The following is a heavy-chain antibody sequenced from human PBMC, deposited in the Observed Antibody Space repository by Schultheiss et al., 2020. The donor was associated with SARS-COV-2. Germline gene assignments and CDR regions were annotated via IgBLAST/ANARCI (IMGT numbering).Heavy chain of an antibody. D-gene: IGHD3-16*01. CDR1: GFTVSSNY. CDR3: AKDVHLGAFDY. CDR2: ISGSGGST. J-gene: IGHJ4*02. Sequence: GGSLRLSCAASGFTVSSNYMSWVRQAPGKGLEWVSAISGSGGSTYYADSVKGRFTISRDNSKNTLYLQMNSLRAEDTAVYYCAKDVHLGAFDYWGQGTLVTVSS. V-gene: IGHV3-23*01.